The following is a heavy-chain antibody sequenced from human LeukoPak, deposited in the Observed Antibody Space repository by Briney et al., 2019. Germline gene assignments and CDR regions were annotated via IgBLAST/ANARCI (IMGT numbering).Heavy chain of an antibody. V-gene: IGHV3-30*02. D-gene: IGHD2-15*01. CDR1: GFTFSDYY. Sequence: GGSLRLSCAASGFTFSDYYMSWIRQAPGKGLEWVAFIRYDGSNKYYADSVKGRFTISRDNSKNTLYLQMNSLRAEDTAVYYCAKDKYCSGGSCYSLMNYYYYYYMDVWGKGTTVTISS. CDR2: IRYDGSNK. CDR3: AKDKYCSGGSCYSLMNYYYYYYMDV. J-gene: IGHJ6*03.